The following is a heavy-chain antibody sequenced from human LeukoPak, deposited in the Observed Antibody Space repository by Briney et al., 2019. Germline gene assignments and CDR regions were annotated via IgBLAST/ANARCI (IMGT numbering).Heavy chain of an antibody. CDR2: INHSGST. Sequence: PSETLSLTCAVYGGSFSGYYWSRIRQPPGKGLEWIGEINHSGSTNYNPSLKSRVTISVDTSKNQFSLKLSSVTAADTAVYYCARLMSIAAAGNLGYWGQGTLVTVSS. CDR1: GGSFSGYY. J-gene: IGHJ4*02. CDR3: ARLMSIAAAGNLGY. D-gene: IGHD6-13*01. V-gene: IGHV4-34*01.